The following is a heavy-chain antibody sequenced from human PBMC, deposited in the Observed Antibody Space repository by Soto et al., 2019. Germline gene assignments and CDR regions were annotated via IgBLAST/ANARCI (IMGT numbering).Heavy chain of an antibody. J-gene: IGHJ5*02. V-gene: IGHV3-53*01. CDR3: ARAYGGNPALFDP. D-gene: IGHD4-17*01. Sequence: PGGSLRLSCAASAFTVSHNYMSWVRQAPGKGPEWVSVIYTGGSTYYADSVKGRFTFSRDNSKNTLYLQMNSLRAEDTAVYYCARAYGGNPALFDPWGQGTLVTVSS. CDR2: IYTGGST. CDR1: AFTVSHNY.